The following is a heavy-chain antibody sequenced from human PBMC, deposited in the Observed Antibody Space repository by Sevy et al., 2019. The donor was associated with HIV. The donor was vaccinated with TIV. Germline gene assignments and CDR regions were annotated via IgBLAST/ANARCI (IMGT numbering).Heavy chain of an antibody. J-gene: IGHJ6*02. Sequence: ASVKVSCKASGGTFSSYAISWVRQAPGQGLEWMGGIIPIFGTANYAQKFQGRVTITAGESTSTAYMELSSLRSEDTAVYYCARSPWGGATSNYYYYGMDVWGQGTTVTVSS. V-gene: IGHV1-69*13. D-gene: IGHD1-26*01. CDR1: GGTFSSYA. CDR2: IIPIFGTA. CDR3: ARSPWGGATSNYYYYGMDV.